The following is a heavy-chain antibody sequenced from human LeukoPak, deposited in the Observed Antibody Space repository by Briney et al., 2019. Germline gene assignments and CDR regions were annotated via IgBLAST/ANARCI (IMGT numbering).Heavy chain of an antibody. Sequence: SETLSLTCSVSGGSISSYYWSWIRQPPGKGPEWIGYINNSGSTNYNPSLKSRVAISVDTSNNQFSLKLSSVTAADTAVYYCARDSSGYRRGSFDYWGQGTLVTVSS. CDR2: INNSGST. CDR3: ARDSSGYRRGSFDY. V-gene: IGHV4-59*01. J-gene: IGHJ4*02. D-gene: IGHD3-22*01. CDR1: GGSISSYY.